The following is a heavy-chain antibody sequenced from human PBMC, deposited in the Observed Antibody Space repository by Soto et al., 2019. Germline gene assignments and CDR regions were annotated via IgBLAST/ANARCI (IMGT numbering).Heavy chain of an antibody. Sequence: EVRLVESGGGLVKPGGSLRLSCVASGFTFTSFTMNWVRQAPGKGLEWVSSISSSSAYVHYAASVKGRFTISRDNAKDSLFLQMHSLRVDDSAVYYCARDGLTFGGDWGQGTLVAVSS. CDR1: GFTFTSFT. V-gene: IGHV3-21*02. CDR3: ARDGLTFGGD. D-gene: IGHD3-16*01. CDR2: ISSSSAYV. J-gene: IGHJ4*02.